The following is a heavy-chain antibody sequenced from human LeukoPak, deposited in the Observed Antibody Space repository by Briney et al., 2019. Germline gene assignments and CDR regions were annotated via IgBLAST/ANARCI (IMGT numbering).Heavy chain of an antibody. D-gene: IGHD6-19*01. CDR3: AKNQGQWLVPVDY. CDR1: GFTFNNYA. Sequence: GGSLILSCAASGFTFNNYAMSWVRQAPGKGLEWVSSMSGSGGSTYYADSVKGRFTISRDNSKNTLYLQMNNLRAEDTALYYCAKNQGQWLVPVDYWGQGTLVTVSS. V-gene: IGHV3-23*01. J-gene: IGHJ4*02. CDR2: MSGSGGST.